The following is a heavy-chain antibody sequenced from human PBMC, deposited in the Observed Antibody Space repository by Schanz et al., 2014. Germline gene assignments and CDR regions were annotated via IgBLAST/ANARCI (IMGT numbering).Heavy chain of an antibody. CDR3: ARDRGMTTSDYYYGMDV. V-gene: IGHV4-30-4*07. Sequence: QVQLLESGPGLVKPSETLSLICTVSGGSIPNSGYYWAWIRQPPGKGLEWIGYIYSSGSTYYNPSLKIRVSRSIDTSKNQFSLKLSSVTAADTAVYYCARDRGMTTSDYYYGMDVWGQGTTVTVSS. D-gene: IGHD4-17*01. J-gene: IGHJ6*02. CDR2: IYSSGST. CDR1: GGSIPNSGYY.